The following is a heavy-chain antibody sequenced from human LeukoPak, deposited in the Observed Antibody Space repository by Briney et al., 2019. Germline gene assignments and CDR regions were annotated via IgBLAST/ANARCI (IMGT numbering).Heavy chain of an antibody. CDR3: ARDPSFGRWELLSPDY. J-gene: IGHJ4*02. CDR1: GFTFSSYG. CDR2: ISYDGSNK. V-gene: IGHV3-30*03. D-gene: IGHD1-26*01. Sequence: PGGSLGLSCAASGFTFSSYGMHWVRQAPGKGLEWVAVISYDGSNKYYADSVKGRFTISRDNSENTLYLQMNTLRTEDTAVYYCARDPSFGRWELLSPDYWGQGTLVTVSS.